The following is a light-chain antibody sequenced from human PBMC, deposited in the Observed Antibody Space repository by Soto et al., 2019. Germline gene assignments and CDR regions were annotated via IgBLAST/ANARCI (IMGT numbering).Light chain of an antibody. CDR2: AAS. J-gene: IGKJ5*01. V-gene: IGKV1-9*01. CDR1: QGINSY. CDR3: QQLNSYPRIT. Sequence: DIQLTQSPSFLSASVGDRVTITCRASQGINSYLAWYQQKPGKAPKLLIYAASTLQSGVPSRFSGSGSGTELTLTISSLQPEDFATYYCQQLNSYPRITFGQGTRLEIK.